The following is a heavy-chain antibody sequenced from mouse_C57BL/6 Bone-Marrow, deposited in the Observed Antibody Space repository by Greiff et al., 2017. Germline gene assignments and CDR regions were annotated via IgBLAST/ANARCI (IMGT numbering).Heavy chain of an antibody. D-gene: IGHD1-1*01. Sequence: EVHLVESGPGLAKPSQTLSLTCSVTGYSITSDSWNWIRKFPGNKLEYMGYISYSGSTYYNPSLKSRISITRDTSKNQYYMQLNSVTTEDTATYYWARLYYGSPFYYAMDYWGQGTSVTVSS. V-gene: IGHV3-8*01. CDR1: GYSITSDS. J-gene: IGHJ4*01. CDR2: ISYSGST. CDR3: ARLYYGSPFYYAMDY.